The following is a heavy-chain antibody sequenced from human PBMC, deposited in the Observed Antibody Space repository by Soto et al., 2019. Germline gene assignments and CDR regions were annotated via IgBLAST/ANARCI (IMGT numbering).Heavy chain of an antibody. D-gene: IGHD3-10*01. CDR1: GGSFRGYY. J-gene: IGHJ4*02. CDR2: INHSGST. V-gene: IGHV4-34*01. CDR3: ATVRARRTLSADY. Sequence: NPSETLSLTCAVYGGSFRGYYWSWIRQPPGKGLEWIGEINHSGSTNYNPSLKSRVTISVDTSKNQFSLKLGSVTAADTAVYYCATVRARRTLSADYWGQGTLVTVSS.